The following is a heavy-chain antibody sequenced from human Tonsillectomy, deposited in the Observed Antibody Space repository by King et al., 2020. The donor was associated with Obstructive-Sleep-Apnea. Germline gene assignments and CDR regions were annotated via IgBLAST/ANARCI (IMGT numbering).Heavy chain of an antibody. D-gene: IGHD2-2*01. V-gene: IGHV1-69*01. CDR2: IIPIFGTA. CDR3: ARLRTGRKIVVVPAAPFDY. J-gene: IGHJ4*02. Sequence: VQLVESGAEVKKPGSSVKVSCKASGGTFSSYGVNWVRQAPGQGLEWMGGIIPIFGTANYAQKFQGRVTITADESTNTAYMELTSLRSEDTAVYYCARLRTGRKIVVVPAAPFDYWGQGTLVTVSS. CDR1: GGTFSSYG.